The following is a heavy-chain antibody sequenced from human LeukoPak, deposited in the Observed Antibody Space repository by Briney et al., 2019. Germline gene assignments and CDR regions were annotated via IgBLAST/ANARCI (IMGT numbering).Heavy chain of an antibody. CDR1: GGTFSRYA. V-gene: IGHV1-69*13. CDR3: ARRNSGYYYDLWFDP. Sequence: SVKVSCKASGGTFSRYAISWVRQSPGQGLEWMGGIIPIFGTANYAQKFQGRVTITADESTSTAYMELSSLRSDDTAVYYCARRNSGYYYDLWFDPWGQGTPVTVSS. D-gene: IGHD3-22*01. J-gene: IGHJ5*02. CDR2: IIPIFGTA.